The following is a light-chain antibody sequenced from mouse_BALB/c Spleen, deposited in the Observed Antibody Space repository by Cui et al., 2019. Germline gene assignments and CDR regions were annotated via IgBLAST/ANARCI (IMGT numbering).Light chain of an antibody. CDR3: QQWSSYP. CDR2: DTS. CDR1: SSVSY. Sequence: QIVLTQSPAIMSASPGEKVTMTCSASSSVSYMYWYQQKPGSPPRLLIYDTSNLASGVPVRFSGSGSGTSYSLTISRMEAEDAATYYCQQWSSYPFGGGTKLEIK. J-gene: IGKJ1*01. V-gene: IGKV4-55*01.